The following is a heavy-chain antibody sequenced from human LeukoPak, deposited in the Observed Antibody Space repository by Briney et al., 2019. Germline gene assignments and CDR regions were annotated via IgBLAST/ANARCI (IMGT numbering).Heavy chain of an antibody. CDR3: ARGPRGGSSWYYYWFDP. CDR2: INHSGST. J-gene: IGHJ5*02. Sequence: SETLSLTCAVYGGSFSGYYWSWIRQPPGKGLEWIGEINHSGSTNYNPSLKSRVTISVDTSKNQFSLKLSSVTAADTAVYYCARGPRGGSSWYYYWFDPWGQGTLVTVSS. CDR1: GGSFSGYY. D-gene: IGHD6-13*01. V-gene: IGHV4-34*01.